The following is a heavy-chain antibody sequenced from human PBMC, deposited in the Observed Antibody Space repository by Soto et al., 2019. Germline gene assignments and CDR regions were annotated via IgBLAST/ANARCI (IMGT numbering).Heavy chain of an antibody. V-gene: IGHV1-18*01. CDR1: GYTFTSNG. Sequence: ASVKVSCKASGYTFTSNGISWVRQAPGQGLEWMGWISGYNGNTNYAQNLQGRVTMTTDTSTSTAYMELRSLRSDDTAVYYCAREALYYESSVLDYWGQGTLVTVSS. J-gene: IGHJ4*02. CDR3: AREALYYESSVLDY. CDR2: ISGYNGNT. D-gene: IGHD3-22*01.